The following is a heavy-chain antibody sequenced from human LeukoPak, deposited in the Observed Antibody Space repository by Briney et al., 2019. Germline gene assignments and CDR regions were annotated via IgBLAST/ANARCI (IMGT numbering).Heavy chain of an antibody. CDR2: IYHSGST. CDR3: ARSVRGITGTTGWFDP. V-gene: IGHV4-38-2*02. CDR1: GYSISSGYY. Sequence: SETLSLTCTVSGYSISSGYYWGWIRQPPGKGLEWIGSIYHSGSTYYNPSLKSRVTISVDTSKNQFSLKLSSVTAADTAVYYCARSVRGITGTTGWFDPWGQGTLVTVSS. J-gene: IGHJ5*02. D-gene: IGHD1-20*01.